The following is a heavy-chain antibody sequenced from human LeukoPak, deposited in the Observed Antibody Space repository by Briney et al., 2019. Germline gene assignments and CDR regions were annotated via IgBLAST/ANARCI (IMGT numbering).Heavy chain of an antibody. CDR2: IILIFGTA. D-gene: IGHD3-10*01. CDR3: ARGYGSGSYPIYYYYGMDV. V-gene: IGHV1-69*01. J-gene: IGHJ6*04. Sequence: ASVKVSCKASGGTFSSYAISWVRQAPGQGLEWMGGIILIFGTANYAQKFQGRVTITADESTSTAYMELSSLRSEDTAVYYCARGYGSGSYPIYYYYGMDVWGKGTTVTVSS. CDR1: GGTFSSYA.